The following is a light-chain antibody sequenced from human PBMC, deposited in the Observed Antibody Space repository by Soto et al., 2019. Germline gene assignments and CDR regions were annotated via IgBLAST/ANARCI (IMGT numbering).Light chain of an antibody. CDR2: ATN. Sequence: QSVLTQPPSVSGAPGQTVTISCPGSSSNIGAGFDVHWYMQLPGTAPKLLIYATNNRPSGVPDRFSGSKSGTSASLVITGLQAEDEAVYYCCSYAGNKTVVFGGGTKLTVL. V-gene: IGLV1-40*01. CDR3: CSYAGNKTVV. CDR1: SSNIGAGFD. J-gene: IGLJ3*02.